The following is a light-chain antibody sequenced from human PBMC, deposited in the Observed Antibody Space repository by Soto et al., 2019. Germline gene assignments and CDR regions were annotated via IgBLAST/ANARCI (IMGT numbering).Light chain of an antibody. V-gene: IGKV3-15*01. CDR1: QSVRTN. J-gene: IGKJ2*01. CDR3: QQCNTWPST. CDR2: DAS. Sequence: EVVMTQSPATLSVSPGERANLSCRASQSVRTNLVWYQQKPCQAPRLLIYDASTRATGIPARFSGSGSGPAFTLIISSLESDDFELYFCQQCNTWPSTFGHGTKLEIK.